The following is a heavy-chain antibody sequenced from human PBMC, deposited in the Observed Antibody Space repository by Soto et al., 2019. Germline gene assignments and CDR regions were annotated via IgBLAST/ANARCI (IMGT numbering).Heavy chain of an antibody. CDR3: GRDWGDGYKRYFEF. CDR1: GVSITSYF. J-gene: IGHJ4*02. D-gene: IGHD5-12*01. Sequence: PSETLSLTCTVSGVSITSYFWSWIRQTPGKGLDWIGSISFIGATYSNPSLKGRAALSVDTSENHISLTLNSVTSADPAVYFCGRDWGDGYKRYFEFWGQGKRVTVSS. V-gene: IGHV4-59*01. CDR2: ISFIGAT.